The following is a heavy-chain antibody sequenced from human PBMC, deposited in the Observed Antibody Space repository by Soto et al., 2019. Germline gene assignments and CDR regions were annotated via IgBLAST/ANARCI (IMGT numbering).Heavy chain of an antibody. J-gene: IGHJ3*02. V-gene: IGHV1-69*13. Sequence: SVKVSCKASGGTFSTYAISWVRQAPGQGLEWMGGIIPIFGTARYAQKFQGRVTITADESTSTAYMELSSLRSEDTAVYYCAREIFGVIISGGRDAFDIWGQGTMVTVSS. CDR3: AREIFGVIISGGRDAFDI. CDR2: IIPIFGTA. CDR1: GGTFSTYA. D-gene: IGHD3-3*01.